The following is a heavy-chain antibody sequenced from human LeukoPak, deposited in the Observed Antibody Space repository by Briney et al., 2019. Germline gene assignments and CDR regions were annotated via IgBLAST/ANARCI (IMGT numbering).Heavy chain of an antibody. D-gene: IGHD3-10*01. V-gene: IGHV1-18*01. CDR3: ARYYGSGRYFDY. CDR1: GYTFTTYN. J-gene: IGHJ4*02. CDR2: ISAYNGNT. Sequence: ASVKVSCKASGYTFTTYNINWVRQAPGQGLEWMGWISAYNGNTNYAQKLQGRVTMTTDTSTSTAYMELRSLRSDDTAVYYCARYYGSGRYFDYWGQGTLVTVSS.